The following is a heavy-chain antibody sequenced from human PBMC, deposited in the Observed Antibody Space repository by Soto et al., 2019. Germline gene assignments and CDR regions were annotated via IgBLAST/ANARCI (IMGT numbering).Heavy chain of an antibody. CDR2: LSGTGDSA. D-gene: IGHD3-10*01. CDR3: ARDNGNYGSGSFAH. J-gene: IGHJ4*02. V-gene: IGHV3-23*01. CDR1: GFTFISYA. Sequence: EVQLLESGGGLVQPGGSLRLSCAASGFTFISYALSWVRQAPGKGLEWVSALSGTGDSADYANSVKGRFTISRDDSKTTLYLVMSSLRVEDTAIYYCARDNGNYGSGSFAHWGQGTLVTVSS.